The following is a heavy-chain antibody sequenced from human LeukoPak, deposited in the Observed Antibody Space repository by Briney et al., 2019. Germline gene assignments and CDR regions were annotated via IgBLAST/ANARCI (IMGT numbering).Heavy chain of an antibody. D-gene: IGHD2-2*01. CDR1: GGSFRGYY. CDR3: ARIQDIVVVPAAVNWFDR. V-gene: IGHV4-34*01. CDR2: INHSGST. Sequence: SETLSLTCAVYGGSFRGYYWNWIRQPPGKGLEWIGEINHSGSTNYNPSLKSRVTISVDTSKNQFSLKLSSVTAAGTAVYYCARIQDIVVVPAAVNWFDRWGQGTLVTVPS. J-gene: IGHJ5*02.